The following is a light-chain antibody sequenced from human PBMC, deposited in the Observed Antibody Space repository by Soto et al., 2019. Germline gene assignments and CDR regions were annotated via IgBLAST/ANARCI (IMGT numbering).Light chain of an antibody. J-gene: IGKJ1*01. CDR1: QSVSSY. Sequence: ETVLTQSQSTRHLSPPPRASLSCRASQSVSSYLAWYQQKPGQAPRLLIYDASNRATGIPARFSGSGSGTDFTLTISSLEPEDFAVYYCQQRGNWPWAFGEGTKVDIK. CDR3: QQRGNWPWA. V-gene: IGKV3-11*01. CDR2: DAS.